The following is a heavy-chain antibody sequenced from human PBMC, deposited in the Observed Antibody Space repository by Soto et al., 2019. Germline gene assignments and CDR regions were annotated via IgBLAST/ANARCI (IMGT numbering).Heavy chain of an antibody. CDR1: GASISSTSYY. V-gene: IGHV4-39*02. Sequence: SETLSLTCTVSGASISSTSYYWGWIRQPPGKGLEWIGSIHHSGTTYYNPSLKSRVTISVDTSKNHFSLRLTSVTAADTAVYNCATDTGTTETTKSDYYMDVWGKGTTVTVSS. J-gene: IGHJ6*03. CDR3: ATDTGTTETTKSDYYMDV. CDR2: IHHSGTT. D-gene: IGHD1-1*01.